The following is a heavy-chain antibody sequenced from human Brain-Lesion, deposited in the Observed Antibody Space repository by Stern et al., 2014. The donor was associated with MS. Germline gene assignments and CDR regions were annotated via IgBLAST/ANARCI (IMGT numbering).Heavy chain of an antibody. V-gene: IGHV1-2*02. J-gene: IGHJ6*02. Sequence: VQLVQSGAEVKKPWASVKVSCKTSGYIFTGYYIHWERQAPGQGLEWMAWINPNTGGTKYAQKFQGRVTMSRDTSISTAYVELSSLTSDDTAVYYCARDQRGITIFGVVTDYYYLGMDVWGQGTTVTVSS. CDR2: INPNTGGT. D-gene: IGHD3-3*01. CDR3: ARDQRGITIFGVVTDYYYLGMDV. CDR1: GYIFTGYY.